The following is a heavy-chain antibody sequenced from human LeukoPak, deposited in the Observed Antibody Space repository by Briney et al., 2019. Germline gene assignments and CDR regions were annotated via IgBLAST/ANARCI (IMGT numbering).Heavy chain of an antibody. CDR1: GYTFDVYG. D-gene: IGHD4-17*01. CDR3: ARGPYGDYRGGAFDI. V-gene: IGHV3-20*04. J-gene: IGHJ3*02. CDR2: INWNGGST. Sequence: RPGGPLRLSCAPSGYTFDVYGMGWLPHAPGKAVVWVSGINWNGGSTGYADSVKGRFTISRDNAKNSLYLQMNSLRAEDTALYYCARGPYGDYRGGAFDIWGQGTMVTVSS.